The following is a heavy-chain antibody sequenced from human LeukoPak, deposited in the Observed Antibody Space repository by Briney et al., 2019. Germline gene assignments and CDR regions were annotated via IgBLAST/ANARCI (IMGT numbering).Heavy chain of an antibody. CDR2: ISGSGGST. Sequence: ETLSLTCAVYGGSFSGYYWSWVRQAPGKGLEWVSAISGSGGSTYYADSVKGRFTISRDNSKNTLYLQTNSLRAEDTAVYYCAKEFTYYDSSGYYPIDYWGQGTLVTVSS. CDR3: AKEFTYYDSSGYYPIDY. CDR1: GGSFSGYY. J-gene: IGHJ4*02. V-gene: IGHV3-23*01. D-gene: IGHD3-22*01.